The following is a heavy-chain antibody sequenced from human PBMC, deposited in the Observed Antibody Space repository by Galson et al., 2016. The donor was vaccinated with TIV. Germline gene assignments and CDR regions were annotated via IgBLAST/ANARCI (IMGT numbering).Heavy chain of an antibody. Sequence: QSGAEVKQPGASVKVSCKASGYSFINHDINWVRQATGQGLEWMGWMSPYSGNTGYAQKFQGRVTMTRNTAISTAYMELNSLTSEDTAVYYCARAVGGNWFDPWGQGTLVTVSS. CDR1: GYSFINHD. D-gene: IGHD3-16*01. CDR3: ARAVGGNWFDP. V-gene: IGHV1-8*02. J-gene: IGHJ5*02. CDR2: MSPYSGNT.